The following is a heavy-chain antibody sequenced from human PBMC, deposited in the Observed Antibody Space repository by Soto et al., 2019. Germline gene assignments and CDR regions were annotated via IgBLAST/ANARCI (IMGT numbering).Heavy chain of an antibody. CDR3: ARSAGYNFGYVDF. CDR2: IDWDDDK. CDR1: GFSLSTPEMR. Sequence: SGPTLVNPTQTLTLTCTFSGFSLSTPEMRVTWIRQPPGKALEWLARIDWDDDKFYSTSLKTRLTISKDTSKNQVVLTMTNMVPVDTATYYCARSAGYNFGYVDFWGQGTLVTVSS. D-gene: IGHD5-18*01. J-gene: IGHJ4*02. V-gene: IGHV2-70*04.